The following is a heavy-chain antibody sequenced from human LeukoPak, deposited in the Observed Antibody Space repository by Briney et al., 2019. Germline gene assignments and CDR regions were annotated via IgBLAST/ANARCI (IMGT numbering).Heavy chain of an antibody. D-gene: IGHD1-26*01. CDR3: AKHPGDFTGIVNYYYMDL. Sequence: GGSLRLACAASGFTFNSYGMHWVRQAPGKGLEGVATISFDESNKYYADSVKGRFTISRDNSKNTLFLQMTSLRAEDTAVYYCAKHPGDFTGIVNYYYMDLWGKGTTVTVSS. CDR2: ISFDESNK. CDR1: GFTFNSYG. J-gene: IGHJ6*03. V-gene: IGHV3-30*18.